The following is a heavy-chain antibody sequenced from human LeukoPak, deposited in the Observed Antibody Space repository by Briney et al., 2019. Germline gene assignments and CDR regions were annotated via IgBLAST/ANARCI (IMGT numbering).Heavy chain of an antibody. V-gene: IGHV4-61*02. CDR3: ARDYSSSWYYYYYMDV. Sequence: SQTLSLTCTVSGGSISSGSYYWSWIRQPAGKGLEWIGRIYTSGSTNYNPSLKSRVTISVDTSKNQFSLKLSSVTAADTAVYYSARDYSSSWYYYYYMDVWGKGTTVTVSS. D-gene: IGHD6-13*01. J-gene: IGHJ6*03. CDR1: GGSISSGSYY. CDR2: IYTSGST.